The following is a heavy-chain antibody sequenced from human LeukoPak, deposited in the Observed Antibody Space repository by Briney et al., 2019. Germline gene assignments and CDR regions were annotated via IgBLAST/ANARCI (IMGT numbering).Heavy chain of an antibody. Sequence: PGGSLRLSCAASGFTFSSYGMHWVRQAPGKGLEWVTFIQYDGSDKYYADSVKGRCTISRDNAKNSLYLQMNSLRAEDTAVYYCARDEGNTGYYYWGQGTLVTVSS. D-gene: IGHD3-9*01. CDR1: GFTFSSYG. CDR2: IQYDGSDK. CDR3: ARDEGNTGYYY. V-gene: IGHV3-30*02. J-gene: IGHJ4*02.